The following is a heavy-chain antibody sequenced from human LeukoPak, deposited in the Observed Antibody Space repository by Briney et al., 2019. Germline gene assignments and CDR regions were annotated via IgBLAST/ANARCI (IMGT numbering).Heavy chain of an antibody. CDR1: GGSVSRYY. CDR3: ARTRIYDSGGKFDP. J-gene: IGHJ5*02. Sequence: SETLSLTCTVSGGSVSRYYWSWIRQPPGKGLEWIGYMFYGGTTNYNPSPKSRVTLSVDTSKNQFSLKLSSVTAADTAVYYCARTRIYDSGGKFDPWGQGILVTVSS. CDR2: MFYGGTT. D-gene: IGHD3-22*01. V-gene: IGHV4-59*08.